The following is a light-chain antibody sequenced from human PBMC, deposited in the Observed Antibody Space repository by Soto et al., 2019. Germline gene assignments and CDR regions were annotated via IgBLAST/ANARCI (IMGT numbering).Light chain of an antibody. Sequence: DIVLTQSPGTLSLSPGERATLSCRASQSVGISLSGYQHKSGQPPRLLIYSAFNRATGIPERFSGSGAGTDFTLTISRLEPEDFAVYSCPPLGSFPLACGQGTQVVIK. CDR1: QSVGIS. J-gene: IGKJ1*01. CDR2: SAF. CDR3: PPLGSFPLA. V-gene: IGKV3-20*01.